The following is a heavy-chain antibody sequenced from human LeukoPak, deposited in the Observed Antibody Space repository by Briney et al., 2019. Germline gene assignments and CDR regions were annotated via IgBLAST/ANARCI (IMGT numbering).Heavy chain of an antibody. D-gene: IGHD6-13*01. V-gene: IGHV3-30*18. J-gene: IGHJ4*02. CDR2: ISYDGSNK. Sequence: PGGSLRLSCAASGFSFSYYGMHWVRQAPGKGLEWVAVISYDGSNKYYADSVKGRFTISRDNSKNTLYLQMNSLRGEDTAVYYCAKDRGSPRQQLVYHFDYWGQGTLVTVSS. CDR1: GFSFSYYG. CDR3: AKDRGSPRQQLVYHFDY.